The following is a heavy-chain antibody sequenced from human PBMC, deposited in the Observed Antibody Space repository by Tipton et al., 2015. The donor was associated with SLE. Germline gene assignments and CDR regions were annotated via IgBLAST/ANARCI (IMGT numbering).Heavy chain of an antibody. CDR2: IYRSGST. Sequence: TLSLTCSVSGGSISNYYLSWIRQPAGKGLEWIGRIYRSGSTDYNTSLKSRVTISVDTSKSQFSLKLRSVTAADTAVYYCASYYDFWRVQAFDVWGQGTLVTVSS. CDR3: ASYYDFWRVQAFDV. V-gene: IGHV4-4*07. D-gene: IGHD3-3*01. CDR1: GGSISNYY. J-gene: IGHJ4*02.